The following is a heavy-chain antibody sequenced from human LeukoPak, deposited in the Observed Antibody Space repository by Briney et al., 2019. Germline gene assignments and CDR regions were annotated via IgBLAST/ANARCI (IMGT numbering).Heavy chain of an antibody. D-gene: IGHD3-22*01. V-gene: IGHV2-5*02. CDR2: IYWDDDK. J-gene: IGHJ4*02. CDR1: GFSLSTNGVG. CDR3: AHRTYSSSGYSPFDY. Sequence: SGPTLVNPTQTLKLTCTFSGFSLSTNGVGVGWIRQPPGKALEWLALIYWDDDKRYSPSLKTRLTVTKDTSKNQVVLTMSNMDPVDTATYYCAHRTYSSSGYSPFDYWGQGTLVTVSS.